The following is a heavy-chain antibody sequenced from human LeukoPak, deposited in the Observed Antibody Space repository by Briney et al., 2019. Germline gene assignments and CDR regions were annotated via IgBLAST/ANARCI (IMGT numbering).Heavy chain of an antibody. V-gene: IGHV4-59*01. CDR2: IYYSGST. CDR3: TCGDYYGSGSPGDY. J-gene: IGHJ4*02. Sequence: KSSETLSLTCTVSGGSISSYYWSWILQPPGKGLEWIGYIYYSGSTNYNPSLKSRVTISVDTSKNQFSLKLSSVTAADTAVYYCTCGDYYGSGSPGDYWGQGTLVTVSS. D-gene: IGHD3-10*01. CDR1: GGSISSYY.